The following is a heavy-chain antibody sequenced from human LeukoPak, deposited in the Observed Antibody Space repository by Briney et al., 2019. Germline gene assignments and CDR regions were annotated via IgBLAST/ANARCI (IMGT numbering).Heavy chain of an antibody. CDR1: GFTFSSYS. J-gene: IGHJ4*02. D-gene: IGHD5-18*01. Sequence: GGSLRLSCAASGFTFSSYSMNWVRQAPGKGLEWVAYISSSSNTIDSADSVKGHFTISRDNAKNSLYLQVNSLRAEDTAVYYCARARGYSYGYSDYWGQGTLVTVSS. V-gene: IGHV3-48*01. CDR3: ARARGYSYGYSDY. CDR2: ISSSSNTI.